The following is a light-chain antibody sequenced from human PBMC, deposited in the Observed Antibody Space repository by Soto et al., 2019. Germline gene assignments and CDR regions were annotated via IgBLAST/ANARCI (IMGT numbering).Light chain of an antibody. Sequence: QSVLTQSPSVSAAPGQKVTISCSGSSSNIGNNYVSWYQQLPGTAPKLLIYGNTNRPSGVPARFSGSKSGTSASLAISDLQAEDEAAYFCQSFDSTLSGSKVFGGGTKVTVL. V-gene: IGLV1-40*01. CDR3: QSFDSTLSGSKV. CDR1: SSNIGNNYV. J-gene: IGLJ3*02. CDR2: GNT.